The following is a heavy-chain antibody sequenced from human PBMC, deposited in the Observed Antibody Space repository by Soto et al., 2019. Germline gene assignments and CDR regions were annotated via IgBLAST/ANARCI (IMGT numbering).Heavy chain of an antibody. V-gene: IGHV1-18*01. CDR2: IKAYSGNT. Sequence: QLQLVQSGPEAKKPGASVKVSCKASGYTFATSTISWLRQAPGQGPEWMGWIKAYSGNTNYAQKLQGRLTMTTDTSTSTAYMELRSLTTDDTAIYYCAIAAYGDDDYWGQGTLVTVSS. CDR1: GYTFATST. D-gene: IGHD4-17*01. CDR3: AIAAYGDDDY. J-gene: IGHJ4*02.